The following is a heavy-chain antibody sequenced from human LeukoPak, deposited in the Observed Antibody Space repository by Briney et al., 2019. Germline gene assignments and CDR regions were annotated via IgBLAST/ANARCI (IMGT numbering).Heavy chain of an antibody. D-gene: IGHD3-10*02. Sequence: GGSLRLSCAASGFTLSSYAMSWVRQAPGKGLEWVSYISSSGSTIYYADSVKGRFTISRDNAKNSLYLQMNSLRAEDTAVYYCAELGITMIGGVWGKGTTVTISS. CDR2: ISSSGSTI. CDR1: GFTLSSYA. J-gene: IGHJ6*04. V-gene: IGHV3-48*03. CDR3: AELGITMIGGV.